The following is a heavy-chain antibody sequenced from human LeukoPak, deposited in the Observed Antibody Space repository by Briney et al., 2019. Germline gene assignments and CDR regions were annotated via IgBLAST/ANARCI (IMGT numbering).Heavy chain of an antibody. CDR1: GFTFSNYE. CDR3: ARDYFGSGFGDY. V-gene: IGHV3-48*03. J-gene: IGHJ4*02. CDR2: ISNSGNTI. D-gene: IGHD3-10*01. Sequence: GGSLRLSCAASGFTFSNYEMNWVRQAPGKGLEWVSFISNSGNTIYYADSVKGRFTISRDNAKNSLYLQMNSLRAEDTAVYYCARDYFGSGFGDYWGQGTLVTVSS.